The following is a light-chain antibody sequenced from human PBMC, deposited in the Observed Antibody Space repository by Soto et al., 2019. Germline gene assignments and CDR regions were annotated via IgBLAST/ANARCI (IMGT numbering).Light chain of an antibody. V-gene: IGKV2-28*01. CDR3: MQALQTRT. J-gene: IGKJ1*01. CDR1: QSLLHSNGYYY. Sequence: DIVMTQSPLSLPVTPGEPASISCRSSQSLLHSNGYYYLDWYVQKPGQSPPLLIYLGSNRASGVPDRFSGSGSGTDFTLKSRRVEAEDVGVYYCMQALQTRTFGQGTKVDIK. CDR2: LGS.